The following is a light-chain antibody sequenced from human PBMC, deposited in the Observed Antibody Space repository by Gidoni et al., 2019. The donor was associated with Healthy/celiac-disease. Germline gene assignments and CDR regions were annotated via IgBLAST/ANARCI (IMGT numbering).Light chain of an antibody. CDR1: SSNIGSNT. CDR3: AAWDDSLNGPHVV. V-gene: IGLV1-44*01. CDR2: SNN. Sequence: QSVLTQPPSASGTHGQRATISCSGSSSNIGSNTVNWYQQLPGTAPKPLIYSNNQRPSGVPDRFSGSKSGTSASLAISGLQSEDEADYYCAAWDDSLNGPHVVFGGGTKLTVL. J-gene: IGLJ2*01.